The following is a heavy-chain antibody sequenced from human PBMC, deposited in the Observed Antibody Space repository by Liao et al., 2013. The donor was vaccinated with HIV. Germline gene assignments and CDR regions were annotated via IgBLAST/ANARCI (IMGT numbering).Heavy chain of an antibody. D-gene: IGHD3-22*01. J-gene: IGHJ2*01. CDR2: IYYSGST. Sequence: QVQLQESGPGLVKPSETLSLTCTISGGSISSYYWSWIRQPPGKGLEWIGYIYYSGSTNYNPSLKSRVTISVDTSTNQFSLKLSSVTAADTAVYYCARDKAYYDSSGYQPYWYFDLWGRWHPGHCLL. CDR3: ARDKAYYDSSGYQPYWYFDL. V-gene: IGHV4-59*01. CDR1: GGSISSYY.